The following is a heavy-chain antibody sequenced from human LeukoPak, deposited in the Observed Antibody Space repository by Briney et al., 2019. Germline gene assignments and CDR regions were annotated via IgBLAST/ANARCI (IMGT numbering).Heavy chain of an antibody. D-gene: IGHD6-13*01. V-gene: IGHV4-59*01. CDR1: GGSISIYY. J-gene: IGHJ4*02. CDR2: IYYSGST. CDR3: ARDMGAAGGSFDY. Sequence: SETLSLTCTVSGGSISIYYWNWIRQPPGKGLEWIGYIYYSGSTNYNPSLKSRAIISVDTSNNQFSLQLSSVTAADTAVYYCARDMGAAGGSFDYWGQGTLVTVSS.